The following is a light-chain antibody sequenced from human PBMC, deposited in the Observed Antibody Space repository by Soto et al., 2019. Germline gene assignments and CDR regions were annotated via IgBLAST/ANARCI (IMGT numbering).Light chain of an antibody. V-gene: IGKV1-9*01. CDR3: QQLNSCPLT. CDR1: QGITTY. J-gene: IGKJ3*01. Sequence: DIQLTQSPSFLSASVGDRVTITCRASQGITTYLAWYQQKPGKAPKLLIYGASTLQSGVPSRFSGSGSGTEFTLTISSLQPEDFATYYCQQLNSCPLTFGPGTKVDIK. CDR2: GAS.